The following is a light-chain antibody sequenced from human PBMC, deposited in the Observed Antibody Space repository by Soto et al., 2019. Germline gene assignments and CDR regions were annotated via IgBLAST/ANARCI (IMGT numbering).Light chain of an antibody. CDR2: GAS. Sequence: EMVLTQSPGTLSLSPGERATLSCRASQSVSSNYLAWYQQKPGQAPRLLIYGASNRATGTPDRFSGSGSGTDFTLTITRLEPEDFAVYYCQQYGSSITFGQGTRLEIK. J-gene: IGKJ5*01. CDR3: QQYGSSIT. V-gene: IGKV3-20*01. CDR1: QSVSSNY.